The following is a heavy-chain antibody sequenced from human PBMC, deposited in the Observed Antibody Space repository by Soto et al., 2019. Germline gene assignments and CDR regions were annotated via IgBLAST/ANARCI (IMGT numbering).Heavy chain of an antibody. J-gene: IGHJ4*02. Sequence: QVQVVESGGGVVQPGRSLRLSCVVSGLTFSSYGMHWVRQAPGKGLEWVAVIWYDGSNKYYADSVKGRFTISRDNSKNTVYVQMSSLRAEDTAVYYCATQRIRLGDYWGQGTLVTVSS. D-gene: IGHD6-25*01. CDR1: GLTFSSYG. CDR3: ATQRIRLGDY. V-gene: IGHV3-33*01. CDR2: IWYDGSNK.